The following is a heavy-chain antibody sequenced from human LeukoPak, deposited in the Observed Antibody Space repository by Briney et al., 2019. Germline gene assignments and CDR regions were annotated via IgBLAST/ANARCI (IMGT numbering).Heavy chain of an antibody. CDR2: INSDGSST. CDR1: GFTFSGYW. D-gene: IGHD3-22*01. J-gene: IGHJ5*02. V-gene: IGHV3-74*01. Sequence: TGGSLRLSCAASGFTFSGYWMHWVRQAPGNGLMWVSRINSDGSSTSYADSVKGRFTISRDNAKNTLYLQMNSLRAEDTAVYYCAREGSPYDSSGYATWGQGTLVTVSS. CDR3: AREGSPYDSSGYAT.